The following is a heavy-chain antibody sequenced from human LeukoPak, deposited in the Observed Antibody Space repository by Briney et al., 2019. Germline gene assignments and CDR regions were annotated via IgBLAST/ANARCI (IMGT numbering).Heavy chain of an antibody. CDR1: GGSISSDSYY. V-gene: IGHV4-39*01. Sequence: SETLSLTCTVSGGSISSDSYYWGWIRQPPGKRLEWIGSIYYSGSPFYNPSLRSRVTMSVDTSKNQFALKLSSVTAADTAVYYCARQFYESRSPHAKYFQQWGQGTLVTVSS. D-gene: IGHD3-22*01. J-gene: IGHJ1*01. CDR2: IYYSGSP. CDR3: ARQFYESRSPHAKYFQQ.